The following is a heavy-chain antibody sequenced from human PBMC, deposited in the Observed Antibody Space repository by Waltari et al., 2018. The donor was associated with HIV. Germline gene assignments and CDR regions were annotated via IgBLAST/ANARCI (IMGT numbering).Heavy chain of an antibody. D-gene: IGHD2-15*01. CDR3: ARDKRDGGNHRAYFDY. CDR1: GGSISSYY. CDR2: IYDSGST. J-gene: IGHJ4*02. Sequence: QVQLQESGPGLVKPSETLSLTCTVSGGSISSYYWSWIRQPPGKGLEWIGYIYDSGSTNYNPSLKSRVTISVDTSKTQFSLKLSSVTAADTAVYYCARDKRDGGNHRAYFDYWGQGSLVTVSS. V-gene: IGHV4-59*01.